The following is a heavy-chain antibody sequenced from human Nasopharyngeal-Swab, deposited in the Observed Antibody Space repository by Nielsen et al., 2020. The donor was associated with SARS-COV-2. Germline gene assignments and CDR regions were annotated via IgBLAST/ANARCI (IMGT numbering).Heavy chain of an antibody. J-gene: IGHJ6*02. Sequence: ESLKISCAASGFTFSSYDMHWVRQATGKGLEWVSAIGTAGDTYYPGSVKGRFTISRENAKNSLYLQMNSLRAGDTAVYYCAKERQSYDSSGYGMDVWGQGTTVTVSS. D-gene: IGHD3-22*01. CDR3: AKERQSYDSSGYGMDV. CDR2: IGTAGDT. CDR1: GFTFSSYD. V-gene: IGHV3-13*01.